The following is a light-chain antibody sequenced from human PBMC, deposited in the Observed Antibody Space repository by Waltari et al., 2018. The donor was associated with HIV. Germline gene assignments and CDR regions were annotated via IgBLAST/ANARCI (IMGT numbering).Light chain of an antibody. CDR2: DDN. CDR3: QVWDTTTDQWV. J-gene: IGLJ3*02. Sequence: SYVLTQPPSVSVDPGETARITCGGTNIGNKSVQWYQQKPGQAPVLVIYDDNDRPSGIPERCSGSSSGNTATLTSSRVEAGDEADYYCQVWDTTTDQWVFGGGTELAVL. CDR1: NIGNKS. V-gene: IGLV3-21*04.